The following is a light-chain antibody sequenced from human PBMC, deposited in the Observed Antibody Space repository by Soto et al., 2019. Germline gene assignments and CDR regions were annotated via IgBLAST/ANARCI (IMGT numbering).Light chain of an antibody. CDR1: SSNIGNNY. V-gene: IGLV1-51*02. J-gene: IGLJ3*02. CDR3: GTWDSSLSVWV. Sequence: QSVLTQPPSVSAAPGQKVTISCSGRSSNIGNNYVSWYQQLPGTAPKLLIYENNKRPSGIPDRFSGSKSGTSATLGITGLQTGDDADYYCGTWDSSLSVWVFGGGTKLTVL. CDR2: ENN.